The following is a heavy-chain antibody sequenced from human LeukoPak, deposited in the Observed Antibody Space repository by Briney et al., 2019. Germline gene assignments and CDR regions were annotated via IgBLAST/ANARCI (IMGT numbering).Heavy chain of an antibody. CDR2: MNPNSGNT. CDR1: GYTFTSYD. V-gene: IGHV1-8*01. CDR3: ARTHYDYVWGSYRFNWFDP. Sequence: ASVKVSCKASGYTFTSYDINWLRPATGQGLEWMGWMNPNSGNTGYAQKSQGRVTMTRNTSISTAYMELSSLRSEDTAVYYCARTHYDYVWGSYRFNWFDPWGQGTLVTVSS. J-gene: IGHJ5*02. D-gene: IGHD3-16*02.